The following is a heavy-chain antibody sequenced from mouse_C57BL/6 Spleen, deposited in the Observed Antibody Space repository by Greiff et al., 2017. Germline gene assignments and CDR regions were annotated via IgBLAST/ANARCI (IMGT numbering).Heavy chain of an antibody. D-gene: IGHD2-1*01. CDR3: ARNEEDYGKPWFAY. CDR1: GYTFTEYT. Sequence: VQLQQSGAELVKPGASVKLSCKASGYTFTEYTIHWVKQRSGQGLEWIGWFYPGRGSIKYNENFKDHSPLTADKSSSTVYMERSRLTSEDAAVYFCARNEEDYGKPWFAYWGQGTLVTVSA. V-gene: IGHV1-62-2*01. J-gene: IGHJ3*01. CDR2: FYPGRGSI.